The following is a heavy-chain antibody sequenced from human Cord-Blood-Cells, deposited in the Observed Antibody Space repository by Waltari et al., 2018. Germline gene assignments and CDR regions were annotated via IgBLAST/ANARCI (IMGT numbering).Heavy chain of an antibody. V-gene: IGHV5-51*01. Sequence: EVQLVQSGAEVKKPVESLKISCKGSGYSFTSYWIGWVRQMPGKGLEWMGIIHPGDSGARDSPAFQGQVTISAEKSISTAYLQWSSLKASDTAMYYCARHSGRATGEGLNWFDPWGQGTLVTVSS. CDR1: GYSFTSYW. CDR2: IHPGDSGA. D-gene: IGHD7-27*01. CDR3: ARHSGRATGEGLNWFDP. J-gene: IGHJ5*02.